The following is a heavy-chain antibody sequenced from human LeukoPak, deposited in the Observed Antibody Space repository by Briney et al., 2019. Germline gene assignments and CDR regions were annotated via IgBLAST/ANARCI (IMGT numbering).Heavy chain of an antibody. V-gene: IGHV3-23*01. Sequence: GGSLRLSCAASGSTFSNYAMSWVRQAPGKGLEWVSAIGGSGYTTYYADSVKGRFTISRDNSKNTLYLQVNSLRAEDTAVYYCAKCMEPAARGSFDYWGQGTLDTVSS. CDR1: GSTFSNYA. J-gene: IGHJ4*02. D-gene: IGHD2-2*01. CDR2: IGGSGYTT. CDR3: AKCMEPAARGSFDY.